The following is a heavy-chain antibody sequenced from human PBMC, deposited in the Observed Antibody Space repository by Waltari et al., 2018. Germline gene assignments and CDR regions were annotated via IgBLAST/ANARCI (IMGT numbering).Heavy chain of an antibody. V-gene: IGHV3-7*01. D-gene: IGHD3-3*01. CDR1: GFTFSGYW. CDR3: ARGGVGAFDI. J-gene: IGHJ3*02. Sequence: EVQLVESGGGLVQPGGSLRLSCAASGFTFSGYWMSWVRQAPGKGLGWVANIKQDGSEKYYVDSVKGRFTISRDNAKNSLYLQMNSLRAEDTAVYYCARGGVGAFDIWGQGTMVTVSS. CDR2: IKQDGSEK.